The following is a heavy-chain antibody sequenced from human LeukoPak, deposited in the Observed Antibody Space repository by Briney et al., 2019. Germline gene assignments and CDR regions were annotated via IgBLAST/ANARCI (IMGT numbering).Heavy chain of an antibody. CDR1: GYTFTGYY. Sequence: ASVKVSCKASGYTFTGYYMHWVRQAPGQGLEWMGWINPNSGGTNYAQKFQGRVTMTRDTSISTAYMELSRLRSDDTAVYYCARGHNYDILTGYYVNWFDPWGQGTLVTVSS. J-gene: IGHJ5*02. CDR3: ARGHNYDILTGYYVNWFDP. D-gene: IGHD3-9*01. V-gene: IGHV1-2*02. CDR2: INPNSGGT.